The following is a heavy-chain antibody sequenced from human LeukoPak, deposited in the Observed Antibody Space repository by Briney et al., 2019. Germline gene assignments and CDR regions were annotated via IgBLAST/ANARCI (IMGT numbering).Heavy chain of an antibody. CDR1: GGSISSGSYY. Sequence: PSETLSLTCTVSGGSISSGSYYWSWIRQPARKGLEWIGRVYLRGSTNYNPSLKNRVNISVDTSKNQFSLKVSSVTAADTAVYYCARGSGDFDYWGQGTLVTVSS. CDR2: VYLRGST. V-gene: IGHV4-61*02. J-gene: IGHJ4*02. CDR3: ARGSGDFDY. D-gene: IGHD3-10*01.